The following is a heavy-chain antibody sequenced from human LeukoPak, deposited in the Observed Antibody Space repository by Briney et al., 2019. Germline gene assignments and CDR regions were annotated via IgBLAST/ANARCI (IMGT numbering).Heavy chain of an antibody. Sequence: SETLSVTCAVYGGSFSGYYWSWIRQPPGKGLEWIGEINHSGSTNYNPSLKSRVTISVDTSKNQFSLKLSSVTAADTAVYYCARDSSTRKNWFDPWGQGTLVTVSS. CDR1: GGSFSGYY. V-gene: IGHV4-34*01. CDR2: INHSGST. J-gene: IGHJ5*02. CDR3: ARDSSTRKNWFDP. D-gene: IGHD6-13*01.